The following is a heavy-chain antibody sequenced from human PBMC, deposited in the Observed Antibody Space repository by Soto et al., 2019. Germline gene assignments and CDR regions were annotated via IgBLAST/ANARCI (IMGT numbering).Heavy chain of an antibody. V-gene: IGHV1-18*01. CDR3: AREYCTSRSCYGSDF. J-gene: IGHJ4*02. Sequence: QVQLVQSGAEVKKPRASVKVSCKASGYTFTDYGISWVRQAPGQGLEWMGWISTYNGDTKYVEKFQGRVTMTRDTSTTTAYMELTSLTSDDTAAYYCAREYCTSRSCYGSDFWGQGTLVTVSS. CDR2: ISTYNGDT. D-gene: IGHD2-2*01. CDR1: GYTFTDYG.